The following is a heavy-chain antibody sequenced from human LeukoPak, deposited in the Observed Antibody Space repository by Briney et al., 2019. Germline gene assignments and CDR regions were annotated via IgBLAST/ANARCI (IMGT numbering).Heavy chain of an antibody. CDR3: ANPYDFWSGFSAPHI. Sequence: GGSLRLSCAASGFTFSNYAMHWVRQAPGKGLEWVAFIRYDGSNKYYADSVKGRFTISRDNSKNTLYLQMNSLRAEDTAVYYCANPYDFWSGFSAPHIWGQGTMVTVSS. CDR2: IRYDGSNK. D-gene: IGHD3-3*01. J-gene: IGHJ3*02. V-gene: IGHV3-30*02. CDR1: GFTFSNYA.